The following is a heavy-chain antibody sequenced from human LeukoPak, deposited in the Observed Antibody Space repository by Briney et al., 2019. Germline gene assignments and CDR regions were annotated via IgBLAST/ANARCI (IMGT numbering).Heavy chain of an antibody. J-gene: IGHJ4*02. CDR3: TRDNGYGSGSYYLIDY. D-gene: IGHD3-10*01. Sequence: ASVKVSPRASLYTFTGHYMHCVPQAPGPGVGWMGWINPNIGGTNYAQKSPGRVTMTRETTLSTAYMELSRLRSQRTALYYCTRDNGYGSGSYYLIDYWGQGTLVTVSS. V-gene: IGHV1-2*02. CDR1: LYTFTGHY. CDR2: INPNIGGT.